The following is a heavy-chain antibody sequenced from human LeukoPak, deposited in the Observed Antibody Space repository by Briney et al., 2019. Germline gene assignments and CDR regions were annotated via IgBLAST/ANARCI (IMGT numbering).Heavy chain of an antibody. CDR2: NRNKANSYTI. CDR1: GLIHSGHY. D-gene: IGHD1-26*01. CDR3: VRESYSGSYFLGAFDV. Sequence: GGTVRLSCAASGLIHSGHYMDGVRQAPRRGREWVGRNRNKANSYTIDYAASVKGRFTVSRDDSKNSFYLQMNSLKTEDTAVYYGVRESYSGSYFLGAFDVWGQGTMVTVSS. V-gene: IGHV3-72*01. J-gene: IGHJ3*01.